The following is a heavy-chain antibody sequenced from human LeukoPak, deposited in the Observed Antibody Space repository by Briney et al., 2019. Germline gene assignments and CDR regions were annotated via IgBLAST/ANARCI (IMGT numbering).Heavy chain of an antibody. D-gene: IGHD1-7*01. CDR3: ARGFAGTSSH. CDR1: GGSIRSFY. CDR2: IYTSGST. V-gene: IGHV4-4*07. J-gene: IGHJ4*02. Sequence: SETLSLTCTVSGGSIRSFYWSWIRQSAGKRLEWIGRIYTSGSTNYNPSLNSRVTMSIDTSKNQFSLKLSSVTAADTAVYYCARGFAGTSSHWGQGTLVTVSS.